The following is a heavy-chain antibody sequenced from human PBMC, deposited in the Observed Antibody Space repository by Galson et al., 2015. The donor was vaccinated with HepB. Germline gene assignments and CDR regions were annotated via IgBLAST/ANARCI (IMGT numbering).Heavy chain of an antibody. Sequence: SLRLSCAASGFTFRTYAMDWVRQAPGKGLEWVAAVSYDGITKYYTDSVKGRFTISRDDSNNTLYLQMEGLRTEDTAIYYCARDFKSPHVDIPAVIGVVDYCGQGTLVTVSS. D-gene: IGHD2-2*01. CDR3: ARDFKSPHVDIPAVIGVVDY. J-gene: IGHJ4*02. CDR1: GFTFRTYA. CDR2: VSYDGITK. V-gene: IGHV3-30-3*01.